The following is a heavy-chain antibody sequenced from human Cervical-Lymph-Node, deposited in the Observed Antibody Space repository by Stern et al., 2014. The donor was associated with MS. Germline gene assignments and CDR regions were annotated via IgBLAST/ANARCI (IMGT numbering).Heavy chain of an antibody. CDR3: AMIVVENWFDP. CDR2: INPSGGST. J-gene: IGHJ5*02. Sequence: MQLVESGAEVKKPGASVKVSCKASGYTFTSYYMHWVRQAPGQGLEWMGIINPSGGSTSYAQKFQGRVTMTRDSSTSTVYMELSSLRSEDTAVYYCAMIVVENWFDPWGQGTLVTVSS. CDR1: GYTFTSYY. V-gene: IGHV1-46*03. D-gene: IGHD3-22*01.